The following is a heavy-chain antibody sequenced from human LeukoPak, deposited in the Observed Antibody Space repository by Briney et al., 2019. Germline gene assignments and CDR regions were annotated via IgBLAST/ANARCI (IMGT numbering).Heavy chain of an antibody. CDR1: GYTFTDPF. D-gene: IGHD2-8*01. J-gene: IGHJ4*02. Sequence: GSVKVSCKTSGYTFTDPFMHWVRQAPGQGLEWMGWINPKNGDTSYAQRLQGRVTMTVDTSLITDYMELTRQTSDDTGVYYCATLGGHSLAAQNGYWGQGALVTVSS. CDR3: ATLGGHSLAAQNGY. CDR2: INPKNGDT. V-gene: IGHV1-2*02.